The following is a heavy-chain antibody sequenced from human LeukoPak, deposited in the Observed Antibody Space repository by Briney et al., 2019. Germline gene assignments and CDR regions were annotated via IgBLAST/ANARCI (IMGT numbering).Heavy chain of an antibody. J-gene: IGHJ4*02. D-gene: IGHD6-13*01. CDR1: GYTFNNYA. CDR2: INTNTGNP. CDR3: ATSPGIAAPSGYYFDH. Sequence: ASVKVSCKASGYTFNNYAMKWVRQAPGQGPEWMGWINTNTGNPTYAQGFTGRFVFSVDTSVSTAYLQISSLKAEDTAVYYCATSPGIAAPSGYYFDHWGQGTLVTVSS. V-gene: IGHV7-4-1*02.